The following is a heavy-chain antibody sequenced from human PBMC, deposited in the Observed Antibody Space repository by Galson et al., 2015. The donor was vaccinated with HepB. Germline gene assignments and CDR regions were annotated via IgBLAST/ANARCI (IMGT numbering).Heavy chain of an antibody. Sequence: SVKVSCKASGYTFTSYAMNWVRQAPGQGLEWMGWINTNTGNPTYAQGFTGRFVFSLDTSVSTAYLQISSLKAEDTAVYYCARDVHAVYYYGSGSYHDYYYYMDVWGKGTTVTVSS. CDR1: GYTFTSYA. J-gene: IGHJ6*03. D-gene: IGHD3-10*01. CDR2: INTNTGNP. CDR3: ARDVHAVYYYGSGSYHDYYYYMDV. V-gene: IGHV7-4-1*02.